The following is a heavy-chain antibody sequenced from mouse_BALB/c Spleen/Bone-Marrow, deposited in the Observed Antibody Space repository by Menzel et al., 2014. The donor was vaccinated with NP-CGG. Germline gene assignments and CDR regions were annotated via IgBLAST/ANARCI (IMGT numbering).Heavy chain of an antibody. CDR1: GFNIKDTY. J-gene: IGHJ3*01. Sequence: VQLQQSGAELVKPGASVKLSCTASGFNIKDTYMHWVKQRPEQGLEWIGRIDPANGNTKYDPKLQGKATITADTSPNTAYLQLSSLTSEDTAVYYCARSGYGSSLFAYWGQGTLVTVSA. CDR2: IDPANGNT. D-gene: IGHD1-1*01. V-gene: IGHV14-3*02. CDR3: ARSGYGSSLFAY.